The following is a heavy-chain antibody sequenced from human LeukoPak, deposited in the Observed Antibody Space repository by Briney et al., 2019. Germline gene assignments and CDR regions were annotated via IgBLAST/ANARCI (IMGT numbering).Heavy chain of an antibody. CDR2: IYYSGST. CDR1: GDSISSYY. J-gene: IGHJ4*02. Sequence: PSETLSLTRTVPGDSISSYYWSWIRPPPGKGLEWIGYIYYSGSTNYNPSLKSRVTISVDTSKNQFSLKLSSVTAADTAVYYCARGRAWYMDYWGQGTLVTVSS. D-gene: IGHD6-19*01. V-gene: IGHV4-59*01. CDR3: ARGRAWYMDY.